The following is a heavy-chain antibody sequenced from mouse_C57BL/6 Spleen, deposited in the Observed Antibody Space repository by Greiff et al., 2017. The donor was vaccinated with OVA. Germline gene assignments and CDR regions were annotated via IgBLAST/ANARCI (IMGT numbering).Heavy chain of an antibody. CDR2: INPSNGGT. J-gene: IGHJ2*01. CDR3: ARKGIYYDYDYFDY. Sequence: QQPGTELVKPGASVKLSCKASGYTFTSYWMHWVKQRPGQGLEWIGNINPSNGGTNYNEKFKSKATLTVDKSSSTAYMQLSSLTSEDSAVYYCARKGIYYDYDYFDYWGQGTTLTVSS. CDR1: GYTFTSYW. D-gene: IGHD2-4*01. V-gene: IGHV1-53*01.